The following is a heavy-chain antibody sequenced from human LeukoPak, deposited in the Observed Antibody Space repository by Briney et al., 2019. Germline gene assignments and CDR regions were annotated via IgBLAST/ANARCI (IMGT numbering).Heavy chain of an antibody. Sequence: SETLSLTCTVSGGSISSSSYSWGWIRQPPGEGLEWIGSVYYSESTSYNPSLKSRVTISVDTSKNQFSLKLSSVTAADTAVYYCARLMGSYDSDYWGQGTLVTVSS. J-gene: IGHJ4*02. CDR3: ARLMGSYDSDY. CDR1: GGSISSSSYS. V-gene: IGHV4-39*01. D-gene: IGHD5-18*01. CDR2: VYYSEST.